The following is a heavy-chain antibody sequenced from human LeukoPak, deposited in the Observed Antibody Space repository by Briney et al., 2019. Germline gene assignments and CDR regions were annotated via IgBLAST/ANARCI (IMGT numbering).Heavy chain of an antibody. CDR3: ARSEINDYNRY. V-gene: IGHV4-61*02. D-gene: IGHD3-16*01. CDR1: GGSISSGSYY. J-gene: IGHJ4*02. Sequence: SETLSLTCTVSGGSISSGSYYWSWIRQPAGKGLEWMGSISYSGSTYDNPSLKSRVTMSVDTSKNQFSLNMRPVTAADTARYYCARSEINDYNRYWGQGILVIVSS. CDR2: ISYSGST.